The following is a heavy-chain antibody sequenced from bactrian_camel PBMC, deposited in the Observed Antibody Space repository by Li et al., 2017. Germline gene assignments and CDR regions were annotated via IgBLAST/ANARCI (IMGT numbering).Heavy chain of an antibody. V-gene: IGHV3S25*01. CDR1: AYTSGINC. Sequence: QLVESGGGSVQAGGSLRLSCVASAYTSGINCRHWFRQAPGKERERVATIYTAGGGTYYADSVKGRFTISQDKAKNTVYLQTNNLNAEDTALYYCTTDFSGEDDSIGDFGYWGQGTQVTVS. D-gene: IGHD5*01. J-gene: IGHJ6*01. CDR2: IYTAGGGT. CDR3: TTDFSGEDDSIGDFGY.